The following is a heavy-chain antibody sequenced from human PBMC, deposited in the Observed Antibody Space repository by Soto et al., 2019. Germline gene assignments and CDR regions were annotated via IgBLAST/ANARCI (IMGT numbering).Heavy chain of an antibody. CDR3: ARDCRSNYGDYIPYYYGMDV. CDR1: GFTFSSYA. D-gene: IGHD4-17*01. Sequence: PGGSLRLSCAASGFTFSSYAMHWVRQAPGKGLERVAVISYDGSNKYYADSVKGRFTISRDNSKNTLYLQMNSLRAEDTAVYYCARDCRSNYGDYIPYYYGMDVWGQGTTVTVSS. CDR2: ISYDGSNK. J-gene: IGHJ6*02. V-gene: IGHV3-30-3*01.